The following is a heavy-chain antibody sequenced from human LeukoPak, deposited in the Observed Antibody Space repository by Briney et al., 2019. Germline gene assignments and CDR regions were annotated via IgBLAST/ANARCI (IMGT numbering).Heavy chain of an antibody. J-gene: IGHJ6*03. Sequence: GGSLRLSCAASGLTFSNHAMHWVRQAPGKGLEWVAVISYDGNIKYYADSVKGRFTISRDNFKNTLYLQMNSLRAEDTAVYFCARDQSSSGPYYMDVWGKGTTVTVSS. D-gene: IGHD6-19*01. CDR2: ISYDGNIK. V-gene: IGHV3-30*01. CDR1: GLTFSNHA. CDR3: ARDQSSSGPYYMDV.